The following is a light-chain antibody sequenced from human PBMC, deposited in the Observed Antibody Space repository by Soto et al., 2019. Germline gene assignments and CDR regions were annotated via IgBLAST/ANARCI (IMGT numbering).Light chain of an antibody. Sequence: QSALTQPAYVSGSPGQSSTISYTGTSSDVGSYNLVSWYQQHPGKAPKLMIYEGSKRPSGVSNRFSGSKSGNTASLTISGLQAEDEADYYCCSYAGSSTVFGGGTQLTVL. V-gene: IGLV2-23*01. J-gene: IGLJ7*01. CDR1: SSDVGSYNL. CDR2: EGS. CDR3: CSYAGSSTV.